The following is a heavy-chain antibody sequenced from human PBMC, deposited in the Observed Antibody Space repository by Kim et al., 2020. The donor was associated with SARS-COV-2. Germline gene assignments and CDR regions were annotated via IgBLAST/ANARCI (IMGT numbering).Heavy chain of an antibody. CDR3: ATPGGN. CDR1: GGSISSAKYY. D-gene: IGHD3-16*01. V-gene: IGHV4-61*02. CDR2: IYRNGNT. J-gene: IGHJ4*02. Sequence: SETLSLTCTVSGGSISSAKYYWNWLRQPAGKGLEWIGRIYRNGNTNYSASVESRVTMSIDTSKNQFSLKLRSVTTADTAVYYCATPGGNWGQGTLVTVSS.